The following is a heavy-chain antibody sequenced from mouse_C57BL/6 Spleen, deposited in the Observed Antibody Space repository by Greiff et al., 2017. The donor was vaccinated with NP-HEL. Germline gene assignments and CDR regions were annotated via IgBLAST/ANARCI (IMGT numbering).Heavy chain of an antibody. Sequence: EVLLVESGGGLVKPGGSLKLSCAASGFTFSDYGMHWVRQAPEKGLEWVAYISSCSSTIYYADTVKGRFTISRDNAKNTLFLQMTILRAEDTAMYYSARSNYYGSSYYAMDYWGQGTSVTVSS. J-gene: IGHJ4*01. CDR1: GFTFSDYG. D-gene: IGHD1-1*01. CDR3: ARSNYYGSSYYAMDY. CDR2: ISSCSSTI. V-gene: IGHV5-17*01.